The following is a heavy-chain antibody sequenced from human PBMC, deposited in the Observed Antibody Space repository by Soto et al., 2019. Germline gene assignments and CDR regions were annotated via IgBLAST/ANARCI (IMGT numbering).Heavy chain of an antibody. Sequence: SETLSLTCTVSGGSISSYYWSWIRQPPGQGLEWIGYIYYSGSTNYNPSLKSRVTISVDTSKNQFSLKLSSVTAADTAVYYCARLGSIGTYYYDSSGYYDDYWGQGTLVTVS. CDR2: IYYSGST. J-gene: IGHJ4*02. V-gene: IGHV4-59*08. D-gene: IGHD3-22*01. CDR1: GGSISSYY. CDR3: ARLGSIGTYYYDSSGYYDDY.